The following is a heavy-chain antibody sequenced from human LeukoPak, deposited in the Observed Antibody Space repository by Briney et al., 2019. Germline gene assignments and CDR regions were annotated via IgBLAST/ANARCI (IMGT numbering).Heavy chain of an antibody. CDR1: GGTFSSYA. CDR3: ARGTVTVYGSGSYYNVGLGERANWFGP. J-gene: IGHJ5*02. D-gene: IGHD3-10*01. Sequence: ASVKVSCKASGGTFSSYAISWVRQAPGQGLEWMGGIIPIFGTANYAQKFQGRVTITADESTSTAYMELSSLRSEDTAVYYCARGTVTVYGSGSYYNVGLGERANWFGPWGQGTLVTVSS. CDR2: IIPIFGTA. V-gene: IGHV1-69*13.